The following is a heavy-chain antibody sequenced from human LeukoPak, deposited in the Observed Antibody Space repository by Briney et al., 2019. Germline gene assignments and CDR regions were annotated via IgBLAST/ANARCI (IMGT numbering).Heavy chain of an antibody. D-gene: IGHD2-8*01. CDR2: IKQDGSEK. CDR1: GFTFSSYS. V-gene: IGHV3-7*01. J-gene: IGHJ4*02. CDR3: ARTVLGLVYAPYYFDY. Sequence: GGSLRLSCAAYGFTFSSYSMNWVRQAPGKGLEWVANIKQDGSEKYYVDSVKGRFTISRDNAKNSLYLQMNSLRAEDTAAYYCARTVLGLVYAPYYFDYWGQGTLVTVSS.